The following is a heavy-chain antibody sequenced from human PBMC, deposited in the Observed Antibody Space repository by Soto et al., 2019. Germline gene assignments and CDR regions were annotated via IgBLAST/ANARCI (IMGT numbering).Heavy chain of an antibody. CDR2: ISSSSSYI. CDR3: ARAQTTGSFDY. Sequence: EVQLVESGGGLVKPGGSLRLSCAASGFTFSSYSMNWVRQAPGKGLEWVSSISSSSSYIYHADSVKGRFTISRDNAKNSLYLQMNSLRAEDTAVYYCARAQTTGSFDYWGQGTLVTVSS. D-gene: IGHD1-1*01. J-gene: IGHJ4*02. V-gene: IGHV3-21*01. CDR1: GFTFSSYS.